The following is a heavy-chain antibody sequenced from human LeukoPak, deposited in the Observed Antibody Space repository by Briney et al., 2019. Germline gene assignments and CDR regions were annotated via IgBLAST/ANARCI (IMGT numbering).Heavy chain of an antibody. V-gene: IGHV1-18*01. Sequence: GASVKVSCKASGYTFTSHGISWVRQAPGQGLEWMGWISSNNGNTKYAQKFQGRVTMTTETSTSTAYMELRSLRSDDTAVYYCARDEGGPVNYWGQGTLVTVSS. CDR2: ISSNNGNT. CDR1: GYTFTSHG. D-gene: IGHD3-16*01. J-gene: IGHJ4*02. CDR3: ARDEGGPVNY.